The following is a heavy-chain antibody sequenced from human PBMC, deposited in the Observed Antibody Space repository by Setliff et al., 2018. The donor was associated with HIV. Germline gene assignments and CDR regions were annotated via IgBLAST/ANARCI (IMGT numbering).Heavy chain of an antibody. D-gene: IGHD3-22*01. V-gene: IGHV4-34*01. Sequence: NPSETLSLTCAVYGASFNDYYWSWIRQPPGKGLEWIGEINHSGSTNYNPSLKSRVTISVDKSKNQFSLKLNSVTAADTAVYFCARGGNNNSGYPFDSWGQGTLVTVSS. CDR1: GASFNDYY. CDR3: ARGGNNNSGYPFDS. CDR2: INHSGST. J-gene: IGHJ4*01.